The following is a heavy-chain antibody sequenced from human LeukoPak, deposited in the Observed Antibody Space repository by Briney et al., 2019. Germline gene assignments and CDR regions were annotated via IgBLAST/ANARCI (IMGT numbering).Heavy chain of an antibody. CDR2: IYHSGST. V-gene: IGHV4-4*02. Sequence: SETLSLTCAVSGGSISSSNWWSWVRQPPGKGLEWIGEIYHSGSTNYNPSLKSRVTISVDKSKNQFSLKLSSVTAADTAVYYCAKDRTTSRNAFDIWGQGTMVTVSS. CDR1: GGSISSSNW. J-gene: IGHJ3*02. CDR3: AKDRTTSRNAFDI. D-gene: IGHD4-11*01.